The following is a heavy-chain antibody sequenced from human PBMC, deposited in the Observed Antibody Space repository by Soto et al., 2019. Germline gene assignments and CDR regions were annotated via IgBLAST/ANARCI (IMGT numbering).Heavy chain of an antibody. V-gene: IGHV4-4*07. Sequence: SETLFLTCTVTGGAISGYYWTWIRQSDGEGLEWIGRIYSSGSTNYNPSLKSRVTISLDTSMNYFSLRLSSVTAADTAVYYCARGQRFSDWFDPWGQGTLVTVSS. CDR3: ARGQRFSDWFDP. J-gene: IGHJ5*02. D-gene: IGHD3-3*01. CDR1: GGAISGYY. CDR2: IYSSGST.